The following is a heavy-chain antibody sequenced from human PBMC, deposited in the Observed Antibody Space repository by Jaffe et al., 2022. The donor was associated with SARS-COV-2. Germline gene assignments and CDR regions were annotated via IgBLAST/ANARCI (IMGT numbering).Heavy chain of an antibody. CDR1: GFTFSAYW. CDR2: IKEDGSEN. V-gene: IGHV3-7*01. Sequence: EVQLVESGGGLVQPGGSLRLSCAASGFTFSAYWMSWVRQAPGKGLEWVANIKEDGSENHYVDSGKGRFTISRDNAKNSLYLQMNSLRVEDTAVYYCARDRYFSHQYHYMDVWGKGTTVTVSS. CDR3: ARDRYFSHQYHYMDV. J-gene: IGHJ6*03. D-gene: IGHD3-9*01.